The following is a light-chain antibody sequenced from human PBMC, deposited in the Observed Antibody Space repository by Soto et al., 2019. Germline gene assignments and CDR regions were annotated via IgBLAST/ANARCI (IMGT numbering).Light chain of an antibody. J-gene: IGKJ5*01. V-gene: IGKV1-5*03. CDR2: KTS. CDR1: QSISSW. CDR3: QRYKQWPPIT. Sequence: DIQMTQSPSTVCASVGDRVTITCRASQSISSWLAWYQQTPGKAPKLLIYKTSSLESGVPSRFSGSRSGTEFTLTIRSLQPEDFATYYCQRYKQWPPITFGQGTRLEIK.